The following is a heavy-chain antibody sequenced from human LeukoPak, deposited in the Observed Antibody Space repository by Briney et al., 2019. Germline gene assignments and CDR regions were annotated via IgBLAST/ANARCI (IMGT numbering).Heavy chain of an antibody. CDR2: IYRDGNT. CDR3: ARGHYYGSGSSDAFDI. Sequence: SGTLSLTCAVSGGSISSSTWWSWVRQPPGKGLEWIGEIYRDGNTNYNPSLKSRVTISVDKSKNQFSLKLTSVTAADTAVYYCARGHYYGSGSSDAFDIWGQGTMVTVSS. J-gene: IGHJ3*02. V-gene: IGHV4-4*02. D-gene: IGHD3-10*01. CDR1: GGSISSSTW.